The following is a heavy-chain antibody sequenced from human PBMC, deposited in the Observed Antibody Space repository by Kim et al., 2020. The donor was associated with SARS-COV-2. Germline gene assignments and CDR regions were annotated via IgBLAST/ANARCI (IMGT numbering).Heavy chain of an antibody. Sequence: SVKVSCKASGGTFSSYAISWVRQAPGQGLEWMGGIIPIFGTANYAQKFQGRVTITADESTSTAYMELSSLRSEDTAVYYCARDPSVFAGQPRRWFDPWGQGTLVTVSS. D-gene: IGHD3-10*02. V-gene: IGHV1-69*13. J-gene: IGHJ5*02. CDR2: IIPIFGTA. CDR1: GGTFSSYA. CDR3: ARDPSVFAGQPRRWFDP.